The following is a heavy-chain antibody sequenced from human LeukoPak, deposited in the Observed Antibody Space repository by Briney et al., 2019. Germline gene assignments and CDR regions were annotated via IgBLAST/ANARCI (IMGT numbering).Heavy chain of an antibody. Sequence: KPSETLSLTCTGSGDSISSGDYYWSWIRQPAGKGLEWIGRISSSGSTNYNPSLKSRVTISVDTSKNQFSLKLSSVTAADTAVYYCARHLAGHFGGFYFDYWGQGTLVTVSS. J-gene: IGHJ4*02. D-gene: IGHD2-21*01. V-gene: IGHV4-61*02. CDR2: ISSSGST. CDR1: GDSISSGDYY. CDR3: ARHLAGHFGGFYFDY.